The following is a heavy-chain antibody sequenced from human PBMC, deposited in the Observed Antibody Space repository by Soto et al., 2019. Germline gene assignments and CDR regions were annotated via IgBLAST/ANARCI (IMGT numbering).Heavy chain of an antibody. CDR3: ATQDGGVTMVRGVNDPGVYYYYYGMDV. CDR1: GGSITSSSYY. Sequence: SETLSLTCTVSGGSITSSSYYWGWIRQPPGKGLEWIGSIYYSGSTYYNPSLKSRVTISVDTSKNQFSLKLSSVTAADTAVYYCATQDGGVTMVRGVNDPGVYYYYYGMDVWGQGTTVTVSS. J-gene: IGHJ6*02. D-gene: IGHD3-10*01. CDR2: IYYSGST. V-gene: IGHV4-39*01.